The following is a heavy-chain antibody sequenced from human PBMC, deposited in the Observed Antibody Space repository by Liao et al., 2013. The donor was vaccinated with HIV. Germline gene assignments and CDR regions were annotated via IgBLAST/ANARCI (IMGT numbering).Heavy chain of an antibody. V-gene: IGHV4-34*01. CDR1: GASLRGYY. CDR2: VTHSGGT. J-gene: IGHJ6*03. Sequence: QVHLQQWGAGLLKPAETLSLTCAVDGASLRGYYWGWIRQPPGKGLEWLGEVTHSGGTNHNPSLKSRVTISVDTSKNQFSLKLSSVTAADTAVYYCARGSQPLYCSSTSCYTKEGYYYYYYMDVWGKGTTVTVSS. D-gene: IGHD2-2*02. CDR3: ARGSQPLYCSSTSCYTKEGYYYYYYMDV.